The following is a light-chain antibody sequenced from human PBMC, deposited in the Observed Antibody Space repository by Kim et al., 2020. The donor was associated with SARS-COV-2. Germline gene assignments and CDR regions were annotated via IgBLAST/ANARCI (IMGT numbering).Light chain of an antibody. CDR1: HSIGTS. CDR2: DAS. J-gene: IGKJ5*01. Sequence: SLSPGERATLSCTSSHSIGTSLAWYQQRPGQAPRLLIYDASNRATGIPARFSGSGSGTDFTLTISSLEPEDLALYYCQQHANWPTFGQGTRLEIK. CDR3: QQHANWPT. V-gene: IGKV3-11*01.